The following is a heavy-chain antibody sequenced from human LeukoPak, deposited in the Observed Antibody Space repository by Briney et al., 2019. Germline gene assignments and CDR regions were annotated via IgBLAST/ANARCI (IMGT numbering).Heavy chain of an antibody. Sequence: SETLSLTCTVSGGPMSDSYWSWIRQPAGKGLEWIGRIYTSGSTNYNPSLKSRVTMSVDTSKKQFSLKLSSVTAADTAVYYCARGNILCSGGSCSTNIDYWGQGTLVTVSS. V-gene: IGHV4-4*07. CDR3: ARGNILCSGGSCSTNIDY. J-gene: IGHJ4*02. D-gene: IGHD2-15*01. CDR2: IYTSGST. CDR1: GGPMSDSY.